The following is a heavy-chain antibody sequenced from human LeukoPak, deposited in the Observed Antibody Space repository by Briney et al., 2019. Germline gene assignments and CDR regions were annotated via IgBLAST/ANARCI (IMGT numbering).Heavy chain of an antibody. D-gene: IGHD3-3*01. CDR3: ARGQYYDFWSGYFYWFDP. Sequence: GASVKVSCKASGYTFTGYYMHWVRQAPGQGLEWMGWINPNSGGTNYAQKFQGRVTMTRDTSISTAYMELSRLRSDDTAVYYCARGQYYDFWSGYFYWFDPGRQGTLVAVSS. CDR1: GYTFTGYY. CDR2: INPNSGGT. V-gene: IGHV1-2*02. J-gene: IGHJ5*02.